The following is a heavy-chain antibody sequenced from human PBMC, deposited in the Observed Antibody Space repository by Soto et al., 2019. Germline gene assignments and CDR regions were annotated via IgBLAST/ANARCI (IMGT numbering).Heavy chain of an antibody. CDR2: IYFNGNT. D-gene: IGHD2-2*01. CDR1: GGSISSYY. V-gene: IGHV4-59*06. J-gene: IGHJ6*02. Sequence: SETLSLTCTVSGGSISSYYWSWIRQPPGKGLEWIGYIYFNGNTYYHPSLRSRVIMSLDMSKNQFSLNMSSVTAADAAVYYCAQVPTAKRYYVSGMDVWGQGTTVTVSS. CDR3: AQVPTAKRYYVSGMDV.